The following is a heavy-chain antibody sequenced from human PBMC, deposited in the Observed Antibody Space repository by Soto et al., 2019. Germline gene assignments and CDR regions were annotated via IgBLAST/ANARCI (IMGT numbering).Heavy chain of an antibody. CDR2: IIPIFGTA. V-gene: IGHV1-69*13. D-gene: IGHD2-15*01. CDR1: GGTFSSYA. Sequence: ASVKVSCKASGGTFSSYAISWVRQAPGQGLEWMGGIIPIFGTANYAQKFQGRVTITADESTSTAYMELSSLRSEDTAVYYCARDLLGYCSGGSCETDAFDIWGQGTMVTVSS. CDR3: ARDLLGYCSGGSCETDAFDI. J-gene: IGHJ3*02.